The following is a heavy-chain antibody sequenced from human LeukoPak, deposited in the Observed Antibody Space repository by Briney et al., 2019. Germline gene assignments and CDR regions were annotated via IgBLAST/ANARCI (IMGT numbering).Heavy chain of an antibody. CDR2: IYYSGST. J-gene: IGHJ4*02. V-gene: IGHV4-4*02. Sequence: SGTLSLTCAVSGGSISSSNWWSWVRQHPGKGLEWIGSIYYSGSTYYNPSLKSRVTISIDTSKNQFSLKLSSVTAADTAVYYCARVTSGYIGPLDYWGQGTLVTVSS. CDR1: GGSISSSNW. CDR3: ARVTSGYIGPLDY. D-gene: IGHD3-22*01.